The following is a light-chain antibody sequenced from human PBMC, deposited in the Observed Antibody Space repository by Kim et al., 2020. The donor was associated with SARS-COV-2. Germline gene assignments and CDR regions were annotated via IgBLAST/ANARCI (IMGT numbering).Light chain of an antibody. CDR3: AAWDDSLSGYV. CDR1: SSNIGSNY. Sequence: GERVTISCSGSSSNIGSNYVYWYQQLPGTAPKLLIYRNNQRPSGVPDRFSGSKSGTSASLAISGLRSEDEADYYCAAWDDSLSGYVFGTGTKVTVL. CDR2: RNN. J-gene: IGLJ1*01. V-gene: IGLV1-47*01.